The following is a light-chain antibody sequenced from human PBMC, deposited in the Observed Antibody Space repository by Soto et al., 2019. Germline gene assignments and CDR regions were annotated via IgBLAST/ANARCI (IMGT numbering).Light chain of an antibody. Sequence: DSHVTQSPSTLSASVGDRVTITCRASQSISTWLAWYQQKPGKAPKLLIYDASSLESGVPSRFSGSGSGTEFTLTISSLQPDDFATYYCQQYNSYSWTFAQVTMV. CDR1: QSISTW. CDR3: QQYNSYSWT. V-gene: IGKV1-5*01. J-gene: IGKJ1*01. CDR2: DAS.